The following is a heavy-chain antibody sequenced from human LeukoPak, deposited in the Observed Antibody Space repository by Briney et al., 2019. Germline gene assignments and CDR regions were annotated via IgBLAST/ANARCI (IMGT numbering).Heavy chain of an antibody. CDR1: GDSISSTY. CDR3: ARGYYDRSGSSNPFDS. Sequence: PSETLSLTCTVSGDSISSTYWSWIRQPPGKRLEWVGYVHYTGKANYNPSLNNRATISVDMSKNQFSLTLTSVTLADTAVYYCARGYYDRSGSSNPFDSWGQGTLVTVSA. D-gene: IGHD3-22*01. J-gene: IGHJ4*02. V-gene: IGHV4-59*01. CDR2: VHYTGKA.